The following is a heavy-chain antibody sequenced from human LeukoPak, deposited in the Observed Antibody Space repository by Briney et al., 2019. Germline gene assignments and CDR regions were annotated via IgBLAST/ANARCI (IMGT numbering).Heavy chain of an antibody. V-gene: IGHV3-23*01. Sequence: PGGSLRPSCAASGFSFNSYAITWVRQAPGKGLEWVSLISGSGLTTYYADSVKGRFTISRDNSKNALYLQMNSLRAEDTAIYYCAKHQIVSVWFFDYWGQGTLVTVSS. CDR2: ISGSGLTT. D-gene: IGHD6-19*01. J-gene: IGHJ4*02. CDR3: AKHQIVSVWFFDY. CDR1: GFSFNSYA.